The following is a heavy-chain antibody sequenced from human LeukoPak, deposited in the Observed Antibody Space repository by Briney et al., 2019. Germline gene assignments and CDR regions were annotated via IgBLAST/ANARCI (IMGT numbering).Heavy chain of an antibody. CDR2: ISYDGSNK. CDR3: ARGSFRPEDY. J-gene: IGHJ4*02. Sequence: PGGSLRLSCAASGFTFSSYGMHWVRQAPGKGLEWVAVISYDGSNKYYADSVKGRFTISRDNSKNTLYLQMNSLRAEDTAVYYCARGSFRPEDYWGQGTLVTVSS. CDR1: GFTFSSYG. V-gene: IGHV3-30*03. D-gene: IGHD1-26*01.